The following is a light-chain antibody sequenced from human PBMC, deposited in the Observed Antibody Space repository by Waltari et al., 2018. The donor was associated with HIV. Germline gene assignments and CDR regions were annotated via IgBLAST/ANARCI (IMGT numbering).Light chain of an antibody. J-gene: IGLJ2*01. CDR2: YKSDSDK. Sequence: QAVLTQPASLSASPVASASLTCTLRSGITVGIYRLACYQQKSGSPPQYLLRYKSDSDKQLGSGVPSRFSGSKDASANAGILLISGLQSEDEADYYCMIWHSSAWVFGGGTKLTVL. CDR1: SGITVGIYR. CDR3: MIWHSSAWV. V-gene: IGLV5-45*01.